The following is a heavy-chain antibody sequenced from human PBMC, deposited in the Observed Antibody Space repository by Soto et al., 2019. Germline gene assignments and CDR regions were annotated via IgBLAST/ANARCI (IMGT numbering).Heavy chain of an antibody. CDR2: ITNSGGST. J-gene: IGHJ3*02. V-gene: IGHV3-23*01. D-gene: IGHD4-17*01. CDR3: AKDSWGTVTGAFDI. CDR1: GFTFTSYA. Sequence: DVQLLESGGGRVQPGGSLRLSCAASGFTFTSYAMTWVRQAPGKGLEWVSTITNSGGSTYYADSVKGRFTISRDNSKDTLYLQMNSLRAEDTAVYYCAKDSWGTVTGAFDIWGQGTMVTVSS.